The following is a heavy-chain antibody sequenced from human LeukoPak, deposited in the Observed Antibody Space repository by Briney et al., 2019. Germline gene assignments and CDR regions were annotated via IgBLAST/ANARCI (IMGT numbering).Heavy chain of an antibody. CDR1: GGSISSYY. V-gene: IGHV4-59*01. J-gene: IGHJ5*02. CDR2: IYYSGST. D-gene: IGHD3-10*01. CDR3: ARSDYYGSGSLLRWFDP. Sequence: PSETLSLTCTVSGGSISSYYWSWIRQPPGKGLEWIGYIYYSGSTNYNPSLKSRVTISVDTSKNQFSLKLSSVTAADTAVYYCARSDYYGSGSLLRWFDPWGQGTLVTVSS.